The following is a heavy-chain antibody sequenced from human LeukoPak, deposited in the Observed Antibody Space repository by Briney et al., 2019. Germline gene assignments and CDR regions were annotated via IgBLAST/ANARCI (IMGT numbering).Heavy chain of an antibody. D-gene: IGHD6-25*01. J-gene: IGHJ5*02. Sequence: SETLSLTCAVYGGSFSGYYWSWIRQPPGKGLEWIGEINHSGSTNYNPSLKSRVTMSVDTSKNQFSLKLSSVTAADTAVYYCARDTGQRVFDPWGQGTLVTVSS. CDR2: INHSGST. CDR1: GGSFSGYY. V-gene: IGHV4-34*01. CDR3: ARDTGQRVFDP.